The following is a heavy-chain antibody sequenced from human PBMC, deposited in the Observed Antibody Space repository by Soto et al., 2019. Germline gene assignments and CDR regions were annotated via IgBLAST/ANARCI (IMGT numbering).Heavy chain of an antibody. Sequence: GESWRLSYAASGSTFSRYGMHGGRLVPGKGLEWVAVISYDGSNKYYADSVKGRFTISRDNSKNTLYLQMNSLRAEDTAVYYCAKGGYCISTSCYRDYGMDVWGQGT. J-gene: IGHJ6*02. CDR2: ISYDGSNK. V-gene: IGHV3-30*18. D-gene: IGHD2-2*02. CDR1: GSTFSRYG. CDR3: AKGGYCISTSCYRDYGMDV.